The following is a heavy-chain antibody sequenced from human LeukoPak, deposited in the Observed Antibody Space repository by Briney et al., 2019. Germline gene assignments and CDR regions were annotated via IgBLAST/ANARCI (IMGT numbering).Heavy chain of an antibody. D-gene: IGHD6-19*01. Sequence: SQTLSLTCTGSGGSISNGSYTWNWIRQPAGKGLEWIGQIYTSGSTNYMSSLTSRVTISRDTSKNQFSLKLSSVTAADTAVYYCARGIRIPVTGRYFYYYMDVWGNGTTVTVSS. CDR3: ARGIRIPVTGRYFYYYMDV. V-gene: IGHV4-61*09. J-gene: IGHJ6*03. CDR1: GGSISNGSYT. CDR2: IYTSGST.